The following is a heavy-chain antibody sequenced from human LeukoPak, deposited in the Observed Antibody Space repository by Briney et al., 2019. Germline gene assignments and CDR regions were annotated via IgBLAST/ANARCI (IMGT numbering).Heavy chain of an antibody. Sequence: PGGSLRLSCEASGFTFSAYEMNWVRQAPGKGLEWVSAISGSGGSTYYADSVKGRFTISRDNSKNTLYLQMNSLRAEDTAVYYCAKSKYYYDSSGYYLYYFDYWGQGTLVTVSS. CDR1: GFTFSAYE. CDR2: ISGSGGST. V-gene: IGHV3-23*01. CDR3: AKSKYYYDSSGYYLYYFDY. D-gene: IGHD3-22*01. J-gene: IGHJ4*02.